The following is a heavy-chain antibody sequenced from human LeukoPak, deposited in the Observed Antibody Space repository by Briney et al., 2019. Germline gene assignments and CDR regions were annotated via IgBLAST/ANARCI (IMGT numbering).Heavy chain of an antibody. J-gene: IGHJ6*03. V-gene: IGHV3-30*02. Sequence: GGSLRLSCAASGFTFSSYDMHWVRQAPGKGLEWVAFIRYDGSNKYYADSVKGRFTISRDNSKNTLYLQMNSLRAEDTAVYYCAKALTYYYYMDVWGKGITVTVSS. CDR3: AKALTYYYYMDV. CDR1: GFTFSSYD. CDR2: IRYDGSNK.